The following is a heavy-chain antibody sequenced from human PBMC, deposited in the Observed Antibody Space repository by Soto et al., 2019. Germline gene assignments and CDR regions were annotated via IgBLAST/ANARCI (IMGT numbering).Heavy chain of an antibody. Sequence: PGGSLRLSCAASGFTFDDYTMHWVRQAPGKGLEWVSLISWDGGSTYYADSVKGRFTISRDNSKNSLYLQMNSLRTEDTALYYCAKGVVATIFHYYYGMDVWGQGTTVTVSS. J-gene: IGHJ6*02. CDR1: GFTFDDYT. V-gene: IGHV3-43*01. CDR2: ISWDGGST. CDR3: AKGVVATIFHYYYGMDV. D-gene: IGHD5-12*01.